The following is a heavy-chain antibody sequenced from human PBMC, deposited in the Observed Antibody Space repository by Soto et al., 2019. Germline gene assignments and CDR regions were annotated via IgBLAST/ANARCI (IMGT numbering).Heavy chain of an antibody. V-gene: IGHV4-59*08. J-gene: IGHJ4*02. D-gene: IGHD3-10*01. CDR2: IYYSGGT. Sequence: QVQLQESGPGLVKPSETLSLTCTVSGGSINHYYWSWIRQPPGKGLEWTGYIYYSGGTNYNPSLSSRITIAVDTPKTRFSMHLTSATAANTAIYSCARHRRPDGGGWYGVYYWGQGTLVAFCS. CDR3: ARHRRPDGGGWYGVYY. CDR1: GGSINHYY.